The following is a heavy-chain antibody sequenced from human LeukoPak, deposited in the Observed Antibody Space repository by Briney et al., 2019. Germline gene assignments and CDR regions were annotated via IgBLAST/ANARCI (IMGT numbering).Heavy chain of an antibody. CDR2: IKEDGSQK. CDR1: GFTFSSYW. J-gene: IGHJ4*02. CDR3: ASYCSSTSCYSFDY. D-gene: IGHD2-2*01. Sequence: PGGSLRLSCAASGFTFSSYWMTWVRQAPGKGLEWVGNIKEDGSQKYYVDSVKGRFTISRDNAKNSLYLQMNSPRVEDTAVYYCASYCSSTSCYSFDYWGQGTLVTVSS. V-gene: IGHV3-7*01.